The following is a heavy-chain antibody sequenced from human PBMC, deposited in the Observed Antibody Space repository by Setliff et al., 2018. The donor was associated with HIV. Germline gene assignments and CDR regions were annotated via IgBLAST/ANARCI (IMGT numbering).Heavy chain of an antibody. CDR3: ARDATRSGDMDV. J-gene: IGHJ6*03. Sequence: GESLRLSCAASGFSFSSYWMSWVRQAPGKGLAWVANIKQDGSEKYYVDSVRGRFTISRDNAKNSLYLQMNSLRAEDTAVYYCARDATRSGDMDVWAKGTTVTVSS. CDR1: GFSFSSYW. V-gene: IGHV3-7*01. D-gene: IGHD3-3*01. CDR2: IKQDGSEK.